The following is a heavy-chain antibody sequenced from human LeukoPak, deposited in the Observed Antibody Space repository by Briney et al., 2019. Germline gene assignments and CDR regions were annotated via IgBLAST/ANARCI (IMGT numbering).Heavy chain of an antibody. D-gene: IGHD3-16*01. CDR3: TRFYDTNSFDY. CDR1: GDSVSGSSVA. J-gene: IGHJ4*02. CDR2: TYYRSKWLV. Sequence: SQTLSLTCAISGDSVSGSSVAWNWIRQSPSRGLEWLGRTYYRSKWLVDYAESLKGGITINADTSKNQLSLQLHSVTPEDTAIYYCTRFYDTNSFDYWGQGTLVTVSS. V-gene: IGHV6-1*01.